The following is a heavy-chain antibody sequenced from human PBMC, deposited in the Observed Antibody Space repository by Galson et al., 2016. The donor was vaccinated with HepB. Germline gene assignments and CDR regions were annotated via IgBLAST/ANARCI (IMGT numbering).Heavy chain of an antibody. D-gene: IGHD3-3*02. J-gene: IGHJ6*02. V-gene: IGHV3-23*01. CDR1: GFSFSSYA. CDR3: AKRPYSIGWHYCMDV. CDR2: ITSGGTT. Sequence: SLRLSCAASGFSFSSYAMSWVRQAPGKGLEWVSGITSGGTTYYADSVKGRFTISRNNSKNIPYPQMKSLTDEDTAVYYCAKRPYSIGWHYCMDVWGQGTTVTVSS.